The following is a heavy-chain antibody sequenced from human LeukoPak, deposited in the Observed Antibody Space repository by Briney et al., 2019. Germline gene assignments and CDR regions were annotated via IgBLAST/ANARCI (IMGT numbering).Heavy chain of an antibody. V-gene: IGHV4-34*01. CDR3: ARQLAGFHPHDY. CDR2: INHSGST. D-gene: IGHD6-6*01. CDR1: GGSFSGYY. J-gene: IGHJ4*02. Sequence: SETLSLTCAVYGGSFSGYYWSWIRQPPGKGLEWIGEINHSGSTNYNPSLKSRVTISVDTSKNQFSLKLSSVTAADTAVYYCARQLAGFHPHDYWGQGTLVTVSS.